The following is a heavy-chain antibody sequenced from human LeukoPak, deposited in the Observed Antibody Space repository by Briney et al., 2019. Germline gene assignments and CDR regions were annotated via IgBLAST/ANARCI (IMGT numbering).Heavy chain of an antibody. V-gene: IGHV5-51*01. J-gene: IGHJ4*02. CDR1: GYSFTSYW. CDR2: IYPGDSDT. D-gene: IGHD5-12*01. Sequence: GESLKISCKGSGYSFTSYWIGWVRQMPGKGLEWMGIIYPGDSDTRYSPSFQGQVTTSADKSISTAYLQWSSLKASDTAMYYCARERGATGYDSGLDFDYWGQGTLVTVSS. CDR3: ARERGATGYDSGLDFDY.